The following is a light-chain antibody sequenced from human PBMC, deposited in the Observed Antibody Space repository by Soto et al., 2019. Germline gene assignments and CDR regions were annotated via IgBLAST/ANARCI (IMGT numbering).Light chain of an antibody. J-gene: IGKJ5*01. CDR3: QQYGSSPIT. CDR1: QSVSSSH. V-gene: IGKV3-20*01. CDR2: GAS. Sequence: EIVLTQSPGTLSLSPGERATLSCRASQSVSSSHLAWYQQIPGQAPRLLIYGASSRASGIPDRFSGSGSGTDFTLTISRLEPEDFAVYYCQQYGSSPITFGQGTRLEI.